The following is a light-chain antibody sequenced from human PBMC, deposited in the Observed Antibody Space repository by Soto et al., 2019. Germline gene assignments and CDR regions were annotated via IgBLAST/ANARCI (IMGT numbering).Light chain of an antibody. V-gene: IGKV3-20*01. J-gene: IGKJ1*01. Sequence: EIVLTQSPGTLSLSPGERATLYCRASQSVGSNYLAWYQQKPGQAPRVLIYGASSRATGIPDRFSGSGSGADFTLTISRLEPEDFAVYYCQQYNKWPWTFGLGTKV. CDR1: QSVGSNY. CDR3: QQYNKWPWT. CDR2: GAS.